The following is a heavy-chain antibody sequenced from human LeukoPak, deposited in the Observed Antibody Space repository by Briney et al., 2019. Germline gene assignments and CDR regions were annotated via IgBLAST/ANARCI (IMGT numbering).Heavy chain of an antibody. J-gene: IGHJ4*02. Sequence: ASVKVSCKASGYTFTGYYMHWVRQAPGQGLEWMGWINPNSGGTNYAQKFQGRVTMTRDTSISTAYMELSRLRSDDTAVYYCARVASGYGGNELNFDYWGQGTLVTVSS. D-gene: IGHD4-23*01. CDR2: INPNSGGT. CDR1: GYTFTGYY. V-gene: IGHV1-2*02. CDR3: ARVASGYGGNELNFDY.